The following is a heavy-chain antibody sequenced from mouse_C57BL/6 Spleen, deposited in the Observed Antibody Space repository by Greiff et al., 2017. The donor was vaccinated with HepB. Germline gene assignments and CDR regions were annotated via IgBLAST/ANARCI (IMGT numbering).Heavy chain of an antibody. Sequence: VQLPQPGAELVMPGASVKLSCKASGYTFTSYWMHWVKQRPGQGLEWIGEIDPSDSYTNYNQKFKGKSTLTVDKSSSTAYMQLSSLTSEDSAVYYCARSWDYVDYWGQGTTLTVSS. CDR2: IDPSDSYT. CDR3: ARSWDYVDY. J-gene: IGHJ2*01. CDR1: GYTFTSYW. D-gene: IGHD4-1*01. V-gene: IGHV1-69*01.